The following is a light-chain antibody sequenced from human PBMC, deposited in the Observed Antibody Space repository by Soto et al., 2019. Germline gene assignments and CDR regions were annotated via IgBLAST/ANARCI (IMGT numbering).Light chain of an antibody. CDR2: DAS. CDR3: QQYYRYPWT. CDR1: QTINSF. V-gene: IGKV1-5*01. J-gene: IGKJ1*01. Sequence: DIQMTQSPPTLSASVGDRVTITCRASQTINSFLAWYQQTPGKAPKLLIYDASSLQSGVPSRFSGGGSGTEFTLTISSLQPDDFATFHCQQYYRYPWTFGQGTKVDIK.